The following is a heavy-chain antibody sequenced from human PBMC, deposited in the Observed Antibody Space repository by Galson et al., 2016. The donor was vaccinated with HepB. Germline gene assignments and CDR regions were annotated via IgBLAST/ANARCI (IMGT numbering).Heavy chain of an antibody. J-gene: IGHJ4*02. V-gene: IGHV3-53*01. CDR3: ARLDVVRGRDY. D-gene: IGHD3/OR15-3a*01. CDR2: IYSGGGT. Sequence: SLRLSCAVSGFTVSNNYMSWVRQAPGKGPEWVSVIYSGGGTYYADSVKGRFTISRDNSKNTVYLQMNSLRAEDTAVYYCARLDVVRGRDYWGQGTLVTVSS. CDR1: GFTVSNNY.